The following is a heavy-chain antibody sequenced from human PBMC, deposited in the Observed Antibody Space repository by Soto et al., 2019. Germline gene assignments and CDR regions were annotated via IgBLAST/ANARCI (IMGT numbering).Heavy chain of an antibody. D-gene: IGHD5-12*01. J-gene: IGHJ4*02. Sequence: SETLSLTCTVSGGSISSSSYYWGWIRQPPGKGLEWIGSIYYSGSTYYNPSLKSRVTISVDTSKNQFSLKLSSVTAAGTAVYHCARRRDGYNYLDYWGQGTLVTVSS. CDR1: GGSISSSSYY. CDR3: ARRRDGYNYLDY. CDR2: IYYSGST. V-gene: IGHV4-39*01.